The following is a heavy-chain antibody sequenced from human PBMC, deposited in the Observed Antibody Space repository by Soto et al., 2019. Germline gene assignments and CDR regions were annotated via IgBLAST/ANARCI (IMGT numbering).Heavy chain of an antibody. D-gene: IGHD3-10*01. J-gene: IGHJ4*02. V-gene: IGHV1-18*01. CDR2: INAYNGNT. CDR3: ARDFSWFGELIASDY. CDR1: GYTFTSYG. Sequence: GASVKVSCKASGYTFTSYGISWVRQAPGQGLEWMGWINAYNGNTKYAQKLQGRVTMTTDTSTSTAYMELSSLRSEDTAVYYCARDFSWFGELIASDYWGQGTLVTVSS.